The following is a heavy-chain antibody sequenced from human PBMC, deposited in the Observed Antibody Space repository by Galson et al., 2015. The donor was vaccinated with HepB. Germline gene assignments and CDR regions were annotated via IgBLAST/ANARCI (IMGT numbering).Heavy chain of an antibody. CDR1: GFIFSSYG. D-gene: IGHD5-12*01. J-gene: IGHJ4*02. V-gene: IGHV3-30*18. CDR3: AKVSSGHSGYDWDY. Sequence: SLRLSCAASGFIFSSYGIYWARQAPGKGLEWVAFISYDGSNKYYTDSVKGRFTTSRDNSKSTLYLQMNNLRAEDTAVYYCAKVSSGHSGYDWDYWGQGTLVTVSS. CDR2: ISYDGSNK.